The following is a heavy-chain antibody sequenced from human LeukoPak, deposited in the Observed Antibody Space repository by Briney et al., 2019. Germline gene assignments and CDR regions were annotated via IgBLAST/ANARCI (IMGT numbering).Heavy chain of an antibody. CDR1: GYSFTSYW. D-gene: IGHD2-15*01. CDR3: ARLAYCSGGSCYREHPYFQH. J-gene: IGHJ1*01. Sequence: GESLMISCKGSGYSFTSYWIGWVRQMPGKGLEWMGIIYPGDSDTRYSPSFQGQVTISADKSISTAYLQWSSLKASDTAMYYCARLAYCSGGSCYREHPYFQHWGQGTLVTVSS. V-gene: IGHV5-51*01. CDR2: IYPGDSDT.